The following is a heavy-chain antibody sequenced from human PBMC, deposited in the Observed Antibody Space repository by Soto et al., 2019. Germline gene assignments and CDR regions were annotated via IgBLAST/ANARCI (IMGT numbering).Heavy chain of an antibody. CDR2: INPIGST. CDR1: GGSFNGYH. CDR3: VHHGGVPYYHDV. V-gene: IGHV4-34*01. Sequence: PSETLSLTCALYGGSFNGYHWNWIRQSPGRGLEWIGDINPIGSTKYNPSLSSRVTISADQSNNVFSLRLTSVTAADTAMYYCVHHGGVPYYHDVWGQGVLVTVSS. J-gene: IGHJ4*02. D-gene: IGHD2-8*01.